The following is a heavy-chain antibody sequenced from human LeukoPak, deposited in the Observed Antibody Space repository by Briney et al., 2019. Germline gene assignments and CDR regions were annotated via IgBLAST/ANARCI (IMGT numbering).Heavy chain of an antibody. CDR1: GFTFSNHG. J-gene: IGHJ4*02. CDR2: VSDSGSDT. CDR3: AKRVPYSSSSVYFDN. V-gene: IGHV3-23*01. D-gene: IGHD6-6*01. Sequence: PGGSLRLSSAASGFTFSNHGMSWVRQASGKGLEWVSAVSDSGSDTYYADSVKGRFTVSRDNSKNTLYLQMNSLRAEDTAVYYCAKRVPYSSSSVYFDNWGQGTLVTVSS.